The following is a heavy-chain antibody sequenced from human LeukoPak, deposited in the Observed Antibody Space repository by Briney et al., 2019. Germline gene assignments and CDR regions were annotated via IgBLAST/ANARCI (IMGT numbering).Heavy chain of an antibody. D-gene: IGHD2-2*02. CDR1: GFTFSSYS. CDR3: ATEGLLYRSVLDP. Sequence: AGGSLRLSCAASGFTFSSYSMNWVRQAPGKGLEWVSSISSSSSYIYYADSVKGRFTISRDNAKNSLYLQMNSLRAEDTAVYYCATEGLLYRSVLDPWGQGTLVTVSS. J-gene: IGHJ5*02. V-gene: IGHV3-21*01. CDR2: ISSSSSYI.